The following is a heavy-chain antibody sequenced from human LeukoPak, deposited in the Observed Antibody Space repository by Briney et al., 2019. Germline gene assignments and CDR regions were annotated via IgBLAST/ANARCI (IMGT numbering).Heavy chain of an antibody. Sequence: GGSLRLSCAASGFTFSSYWMSWVRQAPGKGLEWVANIKQDGSEKYYVDSVKGRFTISRDNAKNSLYLQMNSLRAEDTAVYYCARSKTTDNCSSTSCYIGDYYYYMDVWGKGTTVTVSS. D-gene: IGHD2-2*02. V-gene: IGHV3-7*01. CDR2: IKQDGSEK. CDR1: GFTFSSYW. CDR3: ARSKTTDNCSSTSCYIGDYYYYMDV. J-gene: IGHJ6*03.